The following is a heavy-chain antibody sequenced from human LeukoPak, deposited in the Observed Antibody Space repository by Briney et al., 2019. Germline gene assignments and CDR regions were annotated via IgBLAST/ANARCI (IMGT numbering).Heavy chain of an antibody. D-gene: IGHD2-2*01. J-gene: IGHJ4*02. CDR3: ARYARELDY. CDR1: GFAFSDCY. Sequence: PGGSLRLSCAASGFAFSDCYMTWIRQAPGKGLEYISYIGGSGGDITYADSVRGRFTVSRDNAKNSLYLQMNSLRVEDTAVYYCARYARELDYWGQGSLVTVSS. CDR2: IGGSGGDI. V-gene: IGHV3-11*01.